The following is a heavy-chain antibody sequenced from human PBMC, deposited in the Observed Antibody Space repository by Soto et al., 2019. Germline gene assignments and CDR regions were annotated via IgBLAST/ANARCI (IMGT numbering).Heavy chain of an antibody. D-gene: IGHD1-26*01. CDR3: AGIWDWYYYGMDV. J-gene: IGHJ6*02. Sequence: SETLSLTCTVSGGSISSSSYYWGWIRQPPGKGLEWIGSIYYSGSTYYNPSLKSRVTISVDTSKNQFSLKLSSVTAADTAVYYCAGIWDWYYYGMDVWGQGTTVTV. CDR2: IYYSGST. CDR1: GGSISSSSYY. V-gene: IGHV4-39*01.